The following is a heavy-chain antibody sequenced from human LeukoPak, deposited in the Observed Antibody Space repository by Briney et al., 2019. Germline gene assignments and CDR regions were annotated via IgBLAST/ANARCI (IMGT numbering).Heavy chain of an antibody. CDR3: ARYYYDSSGYYPFDY. V-gene: IGHV3-9*01. CDR2: ISWNSGSI. J-gene: IGHJ4*02. Sequence: GGSLRLSCAASGFTFDDYAMHWVRQAPGKGLEWVSGISWNSGSIGYADSVKGRFTISRDNAKNSLYLQMNSLRAEDTALYYCARYYYDSSGYYPFDYWGQGTLVTVSS. CDR1: GFTFDDYA. D-gene: IGHD3-22*01.